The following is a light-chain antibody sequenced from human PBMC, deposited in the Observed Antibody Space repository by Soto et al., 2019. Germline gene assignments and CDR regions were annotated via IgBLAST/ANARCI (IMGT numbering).Light chain of an antibody. CDR2: GAS. J-gene: IGKJ1*01. CDR3: QQYGGSPT. V-gene: IGKV3-20*01. Sequence: EIVLTQSPGTLSLSPWERATLSCRASQSVSSSYLGWYQQKPGQAPRLLIYGASSRATGIPGRFSGSGSGTDFTLTISRLEPEDFAMYYCQQYGGSPTFGQGTKVDIK. CDR1: QSVSSSY.